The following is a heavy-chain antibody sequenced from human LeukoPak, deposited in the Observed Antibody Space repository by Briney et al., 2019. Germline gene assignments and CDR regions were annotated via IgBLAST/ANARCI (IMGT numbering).Heavy chain of an antibody. D-gene: IGHD6-13*01. CDR3: AKDATPALGTVYMDV. CDR1: GFTFSNYG. Sequence: GSLRLSCAASGFTFSNYGMNWVRQAPGKGLEWISHISNFGDIIHYADSVEGRFTISRDNDKNSIYLQMNSLRAEDTAVYYCAKDATPALGTVYMDVWGKGTTVTISS. CDR2: ISNFGDII. V-gene: IGHV3-48*03. J-gene: IGHJ6*03.